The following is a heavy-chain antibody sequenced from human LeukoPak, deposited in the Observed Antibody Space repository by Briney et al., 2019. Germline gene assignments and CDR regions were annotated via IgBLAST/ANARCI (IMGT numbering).Heavy chain of an antibody. CDR3: ARHVTSPFDY. D-gene: IGHD2-2*01. J-gene: IGHJ4*02. V-gene: IGHV4-59*08. Sequence: SETLSLTCTVSGGSISSYYWSWIRQPPGKGLEWIGYIYYSGTTNYNPSLKSRVTISVDTSMNQFSLKLSSVTAADTAVYYCARHVTSPFDYWGQGTLVTVSS. CDR1: GGSISSYY. CDR2: IYYSGTT.